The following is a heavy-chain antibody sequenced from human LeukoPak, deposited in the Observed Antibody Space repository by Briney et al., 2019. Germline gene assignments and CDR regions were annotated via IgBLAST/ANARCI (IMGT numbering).Heavy chain of an antibody. J-gene: IGHJ4*02. CDR3: ARTVGANWDLLDY. CDR2: IYNSGRT. D-gene: IGHD7-27*01. V-gene: IGHV4-59*01. CDR1: GGSISTYY. Sequence: PSETLSLTCTVSGGSISTYYWSWIRQPPGKGLEWIGYIYNSGRTNYNPSLKSRVTISVDTSKNQFSLRLRSVTAADTAVYYCARTVGANWDLLDYWGQGTLVTVSS.